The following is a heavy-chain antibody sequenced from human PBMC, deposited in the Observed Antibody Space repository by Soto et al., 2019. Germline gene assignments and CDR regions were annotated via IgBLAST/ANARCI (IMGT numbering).Heavy chain of an antibody. D-gene: IGHD3-10*01. CDR1: EYTFTGYY. V-gene: IGHV1-2*04. CDR2: INPNSGGK. J-gene: IGHJ4*02. CDR3: ARDARGDEAPMDY. Sequence: QVQLVQSGTEVKKPGTSVKVSCKAPEYTFTGYYMHWLQQAPGQGLEWMEWINPNSGGKNYAQKFQGWVTMTRDMSISKAYMELSRLRSDDTAVYYCARDARGDEAPMDYWGQGTLVTVSS.